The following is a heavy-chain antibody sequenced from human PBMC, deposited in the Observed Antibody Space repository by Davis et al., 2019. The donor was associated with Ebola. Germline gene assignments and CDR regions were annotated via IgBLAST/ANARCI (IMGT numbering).Heavy chain of an antibody. CDR3: ARAGDIVATRIDY. D-gene: IGHD5-12*01. Sequence: MPSETLSLTCTVSGGSISSYYWSWIRQPPGKGLEWIGYIYYSGSTHYNPSLKGRVTISVDTSKNQFSLKLSSVPAAEPAVYYCARAGDIVATRIDYWGQGTLVTVSS. J-gene: IGHJ4*02. CDR2: IYYSGST. CDR1: GGSISSYY. V-gene: IGHV4-59*01.